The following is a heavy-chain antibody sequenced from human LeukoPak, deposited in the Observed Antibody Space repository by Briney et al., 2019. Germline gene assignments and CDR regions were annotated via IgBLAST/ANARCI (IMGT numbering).Heavy chain of an antibody. Sequence: SETLSLTCTVSGGSISSYYWSWIRQPPGKGLEWIGYIYYSGSTNYNPSLKSRVTISVNTSKNQFSLKLSSVTAADTAVYYCAREGYDFWSGPSHHYYGKDVWGQGTTVTVSS. CDR3: AREGYDFWSGPSHHYYGKDV. D-gene: IGHD3-3*01. CDR1: GGSISSYY. CDR2: IYYSGST. V-gene: IGHV4-59*01. J-gene: IGHJ6*02.